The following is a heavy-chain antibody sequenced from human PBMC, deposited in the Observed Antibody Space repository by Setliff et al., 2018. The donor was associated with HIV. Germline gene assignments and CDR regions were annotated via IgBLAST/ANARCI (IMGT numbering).Heavy chain of an antibody. CDR3: ARHSLGNIGDYIRIGAIDI. Sequence: PSETLSLTCAVYGGAFSGYYWNWIRQPPGKGLEWIGEIHHTGHIDYNPSLKSRVTISVDTSKNQFSLRLNSVTAADTAVYYCARHSLGNIGDYIRIGAIDIWGQGTMVTVSS. D-gene: IGHD4-17*01. CDR1: GGAFSGYY. J-gene: IGHJ3*02. CDR2: IHHTGHI. V-gene: IGHV4-34*01.